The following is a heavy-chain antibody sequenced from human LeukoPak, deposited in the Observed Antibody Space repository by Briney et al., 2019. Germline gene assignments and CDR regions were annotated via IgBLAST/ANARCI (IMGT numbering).Heavy chain of an antibody. CDR1: GFTVSSNY. Sequence: GSLRLSCAASGFTVSSNYMSWIRQPPGKGLEWIGYIYYSGSTNYNPSLKSRVTISVDTSKNQFSLKLSSVTAADTAVYYCASPREEGGFDPWGQGTLVTVSS. J-gene: IGHJ5*02. CDR2: IYYSGST. CDR3: ASPREEGGFDP. D-gene: IGHD2-15*01. V-gene: IGHV4-59*08.